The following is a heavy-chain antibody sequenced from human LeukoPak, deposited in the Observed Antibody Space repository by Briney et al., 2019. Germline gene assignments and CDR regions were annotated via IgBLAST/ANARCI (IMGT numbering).Heavy chain of an antibody. CDR1: GGSISSYY. D-gene: IGHD2-15*01. Sequence: SETLSLTCAVSGGSISSYYWSWIRRPPGKGLEWIGYIYSSGGTDYNPSLKSRVTISLDTSNNQFSLGLSSVTAADTAVYYCARDFCSGGSCYSYFHYWGQGTLVTVSS. CDR2: IYSSGGT. CDR3: ARDFCSGGSCYSYFHY. J-gene: IGHJ4*02. V-gene: IGHV4-59*01.